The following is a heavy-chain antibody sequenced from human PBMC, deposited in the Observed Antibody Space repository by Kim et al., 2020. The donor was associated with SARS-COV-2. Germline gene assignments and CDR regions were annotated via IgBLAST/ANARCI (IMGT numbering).Heavy chain of an antibody. V-gene: IGHV1-46*01. J-gene: IGHJ4*02. CDR1: GFTFTFYS. CDR2: INRSGGGT. CDR3: AKDWAH. Sequence: ASVKVSCKASGFTFTFYSMHWVRQAPGQGLEWMGMINRSGGGTNYAQKFQGRVTMTGDTSTNTVYMELSSLRSDDTAVYYCAKDWAHWGQGTLVTVSS. D-gene: IGHD7-27*01.